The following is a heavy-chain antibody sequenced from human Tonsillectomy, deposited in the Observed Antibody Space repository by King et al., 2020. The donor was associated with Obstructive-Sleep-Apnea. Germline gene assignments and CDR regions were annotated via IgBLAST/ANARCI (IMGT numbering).Heavy chain of an antibody. V-gene: IGHV3-30*04. CDR2: ISYDGSNK. CDR1: GFTFSSYA. CDR3: ARDLGSNVHSGMDV. J-gene: IGHJ6*02. D-gene: IGHD2-15*01. Sequence: QLVQSGGGVVQPGRSLRLSCAASGFTFSSYAMHWVRQAPGKGLEWVAFISYDGSNKYYADSVKGRFTISRDNSKNTLYLQMNSLRAEDTAVFYCARDLGSNVHSGMDVWGQGTTVTVSS.